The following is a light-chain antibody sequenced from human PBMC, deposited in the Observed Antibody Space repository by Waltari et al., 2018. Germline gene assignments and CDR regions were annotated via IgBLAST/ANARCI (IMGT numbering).Light chain of an antibody. CDR2: WAS. Sequence: DIVMTQSPDSLAVSLGERATINCKSSQSVLYSSNNKNYLAWYQQKPGQPPKLLICWASTRESGVPDRFSGRVSGTDFTLTISSLQAEDVAVYYCQHYYSPPWTFGQGTKVEIK. CDR1: QSVLYSSNNKNY. J-gene: IGKJ1*01. CDR3: QHYYSPPWT. V-gene: IGKV4-1*01.